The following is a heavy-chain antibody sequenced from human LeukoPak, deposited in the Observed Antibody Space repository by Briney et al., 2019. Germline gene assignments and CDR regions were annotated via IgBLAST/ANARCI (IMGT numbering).Heavy chain of an antibody. V-gene: IGHV4-34*01. Sequence: AETLSLTCAVYGGSFSGYYWSWIRQPPGKGLEWIGEINHSGSTNYNPSLKSRVTISVDTSKNQFSLKLSSVTAADTAVYYCARLSGGSGSYYPYYFDYWGQGTLVTVSS. CDR3: ARLSGGSGSYYPYYFDY. CDR2: INHSGST. J-gene: IGHJ4*02. D-gene: IGHD3-10*01. CDR1: GGSFSGYY.